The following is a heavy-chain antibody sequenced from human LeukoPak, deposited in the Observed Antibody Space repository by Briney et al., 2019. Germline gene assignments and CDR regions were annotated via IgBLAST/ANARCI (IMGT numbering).Heavy chain of an antibody. Sequence: KPSETLSLTCTVSGGSISSSSYYWGWIRQPPGKGLEWIGSIYYSGSTYYNPSLKSRVTISVDTSKNQFSLKLSSVTAADTAVYYRARITVTTTSYWGQGTLVTVSS. V-gene: IGHV4-39*07. D-gene: IGHD4-17*01. CDR3: ARITVTTTSY. J-gene: IGHJ4*02. CDR2: IYYSGST. CDR1: GGSISSSSYY.